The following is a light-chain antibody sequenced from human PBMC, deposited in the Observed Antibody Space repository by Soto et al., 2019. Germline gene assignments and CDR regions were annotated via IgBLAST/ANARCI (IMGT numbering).Light chain of an antibody. Sequence: AIQVTQSPSSLSASVGDRVTITCRASQVTRNDLGWYQQKPGKAPKLLIYTASSLQSGVPSRFSGSVSGADFTLTISSLQPEDFATYYCLHDYSFVWTFGQGTKVEIK. V-gene: IGKV1-6*01. J-gene: IGKJ1*01. CDR3: LHDYSFVWT. CDR1: QVTRND. CDR2: TAS.